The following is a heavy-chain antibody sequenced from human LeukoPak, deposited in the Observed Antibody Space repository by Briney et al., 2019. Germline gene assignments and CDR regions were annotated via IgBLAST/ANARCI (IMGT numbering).Heavy chain of an antibody. CDR2: IKQDGSEK. Sequence: GGSLRLSCAASGFTFTTYWMGWVRQAPGKGLEWVASIKQDGSEKYYVDSVKGRFTISRDGAENTVYLQMKSLKGEDTAFYYCARPLLYYYGSETYFWFDLWGQGTLVTVSS. V-gene: IGHV3-7*01. CDR1: GFTFTTYW. D-gene: IGHD3-10*01. CDR3: ARPLLYYYGSETYFWFDL. J-gene: IGHJ5*02.